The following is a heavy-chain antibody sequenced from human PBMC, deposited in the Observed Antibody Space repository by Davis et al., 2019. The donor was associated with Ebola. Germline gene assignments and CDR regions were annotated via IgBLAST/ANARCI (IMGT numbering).Heavy chain of an antibody. CDR2: ISAYNGNT. CDR1: GYTFTSYG. Sequence: ASVKVSCKASGYTFTSYGISWVRQAPGQGLEWMGWISAYNGNTNYAQKLQGRVTMTTDTTTSTAYMELRSLRSDDTAVYYCARDQTTVTTLYYYGMDVWGQGTTVTVSS. CDR3: ARDQTTVTTLYYYGMDV. V-gene: IGHV1-18*01. D-gene: IGHD4-17*01. J-gene: IGHJ6*02.